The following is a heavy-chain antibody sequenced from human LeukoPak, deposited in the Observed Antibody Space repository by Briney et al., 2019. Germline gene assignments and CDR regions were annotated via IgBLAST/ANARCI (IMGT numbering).Heavy chain of an antibody. CDR2: INHSGST. Sequence: KASETLSLTCAVYGGSFSGYFWSWIRQPPGKGLEWIGEINHSGSTNYNPSLKSRVTISVDTSKNQFSLKVSSVTAADTAVYYCARSGYSVYFDYWGQGTLVTVSS. CDR1: GGSFSGYF. V-gene: IGHV4-34*01. J-gene: IGHJ4*02. D-gene: IGHD2-15*01. CDR3: ARSGYSVYFDY.